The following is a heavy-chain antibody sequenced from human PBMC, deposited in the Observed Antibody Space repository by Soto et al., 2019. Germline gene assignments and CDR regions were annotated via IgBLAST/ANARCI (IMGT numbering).Heavy chain of an antibody. V-gene: IGHV3-30*04. CDR2: ISYDGSNK. D-gene: IGHD4-17*01. Sequence: LRLSCAASGFTFSSYAMHWVRQAPGKGLEWVAVISYDGSNKYNADSVKGRFTISRDNSKNTLYLQMNSLRPEDTAVYYCARDRDYGVYYFDYWGQGTLVTVSS. CDR1: GFTFSSYA. J-gene: IGHJ4*02. CDR3: ARDRDYGVYYFDY.